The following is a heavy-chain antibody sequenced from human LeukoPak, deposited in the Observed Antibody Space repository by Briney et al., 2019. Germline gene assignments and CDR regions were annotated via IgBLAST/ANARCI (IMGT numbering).Heavy chain of an antibody. CDR2: IYHSGST. CDR3: ARDLGSSTPSGI. J-gene: IGHJ6*04. V-gene: IGHV4-4*02. Sequence: SETLSLTCVVSGGSISTNNWWNWVRQPPGKGLEWIGEIYHSGSTNYNPSLKSRVTISVDKSTNQLFLKLNSVTAADTAVYYCARDLGSSTPSGIWGKGTTVTVSS. D-gene: IGHD3-16*01. CDR1: GGSISTNNW.